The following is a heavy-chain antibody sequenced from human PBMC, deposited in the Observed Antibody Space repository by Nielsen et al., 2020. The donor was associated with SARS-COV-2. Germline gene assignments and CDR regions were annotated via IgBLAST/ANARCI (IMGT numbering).Heavy chain of an antibody. CDR3: ARDPEGLFWYFDL. D-gene: IGHD3-3*01. CDR1: GITFSTYA. J-gene: IGHJ2*01. V-gene: IGHV3-23*01. Sequence: GESLKISCVASGITFSTYAMSWVRQAPGKGLEWVSGISGSGDRTYYGDSVRGRFTISRDNSKNTLYLQMNSLRAEDTAVYYCARDPEGLFWYFDLWGRGTLVTVSS. CDR2: ISGSGDRT.